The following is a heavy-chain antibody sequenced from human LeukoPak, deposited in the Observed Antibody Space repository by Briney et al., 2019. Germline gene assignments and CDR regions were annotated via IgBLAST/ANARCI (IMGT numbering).Heavy chain of an antibody. CDR1: GYSISSGYY. D-gene: IGHD2-2*01. V-gene: IGHV4-38-2*01. J-gene: IGHJ5*02. CDR3: AREDTVVVPAAIRMGNWFDP. Sequence: SETLSLTCAVSGYSISSGYYWGWIRQPPGKGLEWIGSIYHSGSTYYNPSLKSRVTISVDTSKNQFSLKLSSVTAADTAVYYCAREDTVVVPAAIRMGNWFDPWGQGTLVTVSS. CDR2: IYHSGST.